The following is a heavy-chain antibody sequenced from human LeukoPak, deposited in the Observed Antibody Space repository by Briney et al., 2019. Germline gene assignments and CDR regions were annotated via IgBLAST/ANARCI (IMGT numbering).Heavy chain of an antibody. J-gene: IGHJ4*02. CDR2: INHSGST. Sequence: SETLSLTCAVYGGSFSGYYWSWIRQPPGKGLEWIGEINHSGSTNYNPSLKSRVTISVDTSKNQFSLKLSSVTAADTAVYYCARQPRIQLWFRHRRDPKNNFDYWGQGTLVTVSS. D-gene: IGHD5-18*01. CDR1: GGSFSGYY. V-gene: IGHV4-34*01. CDR3: ARQPRIQLWFRHRRDPKNNFDY.